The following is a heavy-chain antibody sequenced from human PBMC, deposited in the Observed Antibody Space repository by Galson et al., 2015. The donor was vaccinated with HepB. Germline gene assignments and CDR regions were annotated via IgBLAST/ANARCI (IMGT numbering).Heavy chain of an antibody. J-gene: IGHJ6*03. CDR2: INHSGST. Sequence: ETLSLTCAVYGGSFSGYYWSWIRQPPGKGLEWIGEINHSGSTNYNPSLKSRVTISVDTSKNQFSLKLSSVTAADPAVYYCASNTNRIAARRGYYYYYYMDVWGKGTTVTVSS. CDR3: ASNTNRIAARRGYYYYYYMDV. D-gene: IGHD6-6*01. CDR1: GGSFSGYY. V-gene: IGHV4-34*01.